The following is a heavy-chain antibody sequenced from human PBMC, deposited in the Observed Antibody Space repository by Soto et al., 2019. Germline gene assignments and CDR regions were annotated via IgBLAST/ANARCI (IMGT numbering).Heavy chain of an antibody. V-gene: IGHV3-53*02. Sequence: QLVETGGGLIQPGTSLTLSCAASGFSVSRNYMTWVRQAPGKGLEWVSFVYSGGATFYADSVKGRFILSRDDSQNTTYLQMNNLRAEDPAVYYCARVPGRLWGRGTLVTVAS. CDR2: VYSGGAT. J-gene: IGHJ4*02. CDR1: GFSVSRNY. CDR3: ARVPGRL. D-gene: IGHD3-10*01.